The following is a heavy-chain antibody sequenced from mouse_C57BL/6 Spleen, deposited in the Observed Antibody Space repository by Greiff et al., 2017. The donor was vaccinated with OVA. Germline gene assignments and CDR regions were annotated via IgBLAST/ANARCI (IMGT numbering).Heavy chain of an antibody. CDR3: ATHITTVVATGAMDY. D-gene: IGHD1-1*01. J-gene: IGHJ4*01. CDR1: GFTFSDYG. V-gene: IGHV5-17*01. Sequence: EVKLMESGGGLVKPGGSLKLSCAASGFTFSDYGMHWVRQAPEKGLEWVAYISSGSSTIYYADTVKGRFTISRDTAKNTLFLQMTSLRSEDTAMYYCATHITTVVATGAMDYWGQGTSVTVSS. CDR2: ISSGSSTI.